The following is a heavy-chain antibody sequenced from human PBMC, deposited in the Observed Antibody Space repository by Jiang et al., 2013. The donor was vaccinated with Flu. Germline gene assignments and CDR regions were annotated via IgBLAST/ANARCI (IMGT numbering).Heavy chain of an antibody. V-gene: IGHV5-10-1*04. D-gene: IGHD3-3*01. CDR3: ARHSSIPIFGVGHWYFDL. J-gene: IGHJ2*01. CDR1: YW. Sequence: YWISWVRQMPGKAGVDGRLILVTLGPTTVRTSQGQVTMSADKSLTTAYLQWSSLKASDTAIYYCARHSSIPIFGVGHWYFDLWGRGTLVAVSS. CDR2: LILVTLGP.